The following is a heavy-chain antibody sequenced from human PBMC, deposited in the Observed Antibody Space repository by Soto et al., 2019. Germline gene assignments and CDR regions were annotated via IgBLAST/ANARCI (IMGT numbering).Heavy chain of an antibody. CDR2: ISASSTII. D-gene: IGHD2-15*01. V-gene: IGHV3-48*02. J-gene: IGHJ6*02. Sequence: EVQLVESGGGLVQPGGSLRLSCAASGFTFSTYGMSWVRQAPGKGLEWVSYISASSTIIYYADSVKGRFTVSRDNAKHSLYLQMNSRRDEDTSMYYCARREVVPSYYTSMDVWGQGTTVTVSS. CDR1: GFTFSTYG. CDR3: ARREVVPSYYTSMDV.